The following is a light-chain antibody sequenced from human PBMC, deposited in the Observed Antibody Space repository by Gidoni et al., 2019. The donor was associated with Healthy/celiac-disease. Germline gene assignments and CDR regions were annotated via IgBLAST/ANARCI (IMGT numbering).Light chain of an antibody. CDR1: SGSIASNY. V-gene: IGLV6-57*03. CDR3: QSYDSSINWV. CDR2: EDN. Sequence: NFMLTQPHSVSESPGKTVTISCTRSSGSIASNYVQWYQQHPGSAPTTVIYEDNQRPSGVPDRFSGSIDSSSNSASLTISGLKTEDEADYYCQSYDSSINWVFGGGTKLTVL. J-gene: IGLJ3*02.